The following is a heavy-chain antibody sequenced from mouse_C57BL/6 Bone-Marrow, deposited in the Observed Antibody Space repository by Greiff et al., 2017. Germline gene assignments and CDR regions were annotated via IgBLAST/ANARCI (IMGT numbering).Heavy chain of an antibody. J-gene: IGHJ1*03. CDR1: GYAFSSSW. Sequence: ESGPELVKPGASVKISCKASGYAFSSSWMNWVKQRPGKGLEWIGRIYPGDGDTNYNGKFKGKATLTADKSSSTAYMQLSSLTSEDSAVYFCARGDYYGHWYFDVWGTGTTVTVSS. CDR2: IYPGDGDT. CDR3: ARGDYYGHWYFDV. D-gene: IGHD1-2*01. V-gene: IGHV1-82*01.